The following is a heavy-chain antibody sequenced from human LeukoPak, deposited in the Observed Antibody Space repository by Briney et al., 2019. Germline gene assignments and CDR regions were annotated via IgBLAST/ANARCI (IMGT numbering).Heavy chain of an antibody. J-gene: IGHJ5*02. V-gene: IGHV1-2*02. D-gene: IGHD3-16*02. CDR2: INPNSGGT. Sequence: ASVKVSCKASGYTFTGYYMHWVRQAPGQGLEWMGWINPNSGGTNYAQKFQGRVIMTRDTSISTAYMELSRLRSDDTAVYYCAREKRGYDYVWGSYRYTCWFDPWGQGTLVTVSS. CDR3: AREKRGYDYVWGSYRYTCWFDP. CDR1: GYTFTGYY.